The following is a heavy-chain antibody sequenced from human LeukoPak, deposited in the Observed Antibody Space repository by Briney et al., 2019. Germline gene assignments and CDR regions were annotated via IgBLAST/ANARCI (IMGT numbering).Heavy chain of an antibody. CDR3: ERDSYCSTTNCYGMDV. CDR2: ISTSGSTI. V-gene: IGHV3-48*03. D-gene: IGHD2-2*01. J-gene: IGHJ6*02. Sequence: GGSLRLSCAASGFTFSNYEMNWVRQAPGKGLEWVSYISTSGSTIYYADSVKGRFTISRDNAKNSLYLQMNSLRAVDTAVYYCERDSYCSTTNCYGMDVWGQGTTVTVSS. CDR1: GFTFSNYE.